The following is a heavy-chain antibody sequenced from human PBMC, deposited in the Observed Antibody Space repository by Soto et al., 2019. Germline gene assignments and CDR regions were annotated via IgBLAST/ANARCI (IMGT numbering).Heavy chain of an antibody. CDR3: ARGPSYYYDSSGYYLFDY. J-gene: IGHJ4*02. CDR1: GGSISSGGYY. CDR2: IYYSGST. V-gene: IGHV4-31*03. Sequence: PSETLSLTCTVSGGSISSGGYYWSWIRQHPGKGLEWIGYIYYSGSTYYNPSLKSRVTISVDTSKNQFSLKLSSVTAADTAVYYCARGPSYYYDSSGYYLFDYWGQGTLVTVSS. D-gene: IGHD3-22*01.